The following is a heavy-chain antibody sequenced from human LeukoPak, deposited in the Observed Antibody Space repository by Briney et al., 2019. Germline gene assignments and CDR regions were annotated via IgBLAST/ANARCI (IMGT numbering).Heavy chain of an antibody. Sequence: GGSLRLSCAASGFTFSSYGMHWVRQAPGKGLEWVAFIRYDGSNKYYADSVKGRFTISRDNSKSTLFLHMNNVRVDDTAVYYCARDGERSFDYWGQGTLVTVSS. CDR3: ARDGERSFDY. J-gene: IGHJ4*02. D-gene: IGHD3-10*01. V-gene: IGHV3-30*02. CDR2: IRYDGSNK. CDR1: GFTFSSYG.